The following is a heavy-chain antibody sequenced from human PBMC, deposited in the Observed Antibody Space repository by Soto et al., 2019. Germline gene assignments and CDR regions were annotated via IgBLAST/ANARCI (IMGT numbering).Heavy chain of an antibody. V-gene: IGHV5-10-1*01. CDR1: GYSFACYW. J-gene: IGHJ4*02. CDR2: IDPSDSQT. D-gene: IGHD3-22*01. Sequence: VESLNLSCKGAGYSFACYWITWVLQKPGKGLGWMGRIDPSDSQTYYSPSFRGHVTISATKSITTVFLQWSSLRASDTAMYYCARQIYDSDTGPNFQYYFDSWGQGNPVTVSS. CDR3: ARQIYDSDTGPNFQYYFDS.